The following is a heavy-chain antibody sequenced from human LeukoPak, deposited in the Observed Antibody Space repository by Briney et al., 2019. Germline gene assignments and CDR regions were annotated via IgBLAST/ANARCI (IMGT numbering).Heavy chain of an antibody. CDR3: ARTRYYYGSRSYGAPYYFDY. J-gene: IGHJ4*02. CDR1: GGSFSGYY. D-gene: IGHD3-10*01. CDR2: INHSGST. V-gene: IGHV4-34*01. Sequence: SETLSLTCAVYGGSFSGYYWSWIRQPPGKGLEWIGEINHSGSTNYNPSLTSRVTISVDTYKNQCSLTLRSVTAADTAVYYCARTRYYYGSRSYGAPYYFDYWGQGTLVTVSP.